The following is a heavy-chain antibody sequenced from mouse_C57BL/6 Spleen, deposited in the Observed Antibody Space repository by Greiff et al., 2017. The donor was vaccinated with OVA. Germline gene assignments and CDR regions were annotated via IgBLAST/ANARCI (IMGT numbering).Heavy chain of an antibody. Sequence: VQLQQPGTELVKPGASVKLSCKASGYTFTSYWMHWVKQRPGQGLEWIGNINPINGGTKYNEKFKSKATLTVDKSSSTAYMQLSSLTSEDSAVYYCARGGWLLSLDYWGQGTSVTVSS. CDR3: ARGGWLLSLDY. D-gene: IGHD2-3*01. CDR2: INPINGGT. CDR1: GYTFTSYW. J-gene: IGHJ4*01. V-gene: IGHV1-53*01.